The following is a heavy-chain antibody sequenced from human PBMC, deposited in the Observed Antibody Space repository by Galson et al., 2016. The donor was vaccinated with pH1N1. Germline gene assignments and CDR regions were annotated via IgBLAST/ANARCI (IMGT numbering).Heavy chain of an antibody. J-gene: IGHJ4*02. V-gene: IGHV3-74*01. CDR1: GFTFSSYW. CDR3: ARNFGISGSGRHFDF. CDR2: INSDGSST. Sequence: LRLSCAASGFTFSSYWMHWVRQAPGKGLVWVSRINSDGSSTSCADSVKGRFTISRDNAKNTLYLQMHSLRAEDTAVYYCARNFGISGSGRHFDFWGQGTLVTVSS. D-gene: IGHD2-15*01.